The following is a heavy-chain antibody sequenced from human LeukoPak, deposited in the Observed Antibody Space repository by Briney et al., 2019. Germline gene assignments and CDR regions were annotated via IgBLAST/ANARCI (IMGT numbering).Heavy chain of an antibody. CDR1: GDSVSSNSAA. V-gene: IGHV6-1*01. CDR2: TYYRSKWYN. CDR3: ARDPAGKGGYVFYYDY. Sequence: SQTLSLTCAISGDSVSSNSAAWNWIRQSPSRGLEWLGRTYYRSKWYNDYAVSVKSRITINPDTSKNQFSLQLNSVTPEDTAVYHCARDPAGKGGYVFYYDYWGQGTLVTVSS. J-gene: IGHJ4*02. D-gene: IGHD3-16*01.